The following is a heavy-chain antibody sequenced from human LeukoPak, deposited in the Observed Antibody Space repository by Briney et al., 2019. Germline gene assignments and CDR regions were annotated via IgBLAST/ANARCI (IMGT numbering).Heavy chain of an antibody. Sequence: KPSETLSLTCTVSGYSISSGYYWGWIRQPPGKGLEWFGSIYHSVSTYYEPSLQSRVTISVDTSKNQFSLKLSSVTAADTAVYYCARARREMVDYWGQGTLVTVSS. V-gene: IGHV4-38-2*02. CDR1: GYSISSGYY. D-gene: IGHD5-24*01. CDR2: IYHSVST. J-gene: IGHJ4*02. CDR3: ARARREMVDY.